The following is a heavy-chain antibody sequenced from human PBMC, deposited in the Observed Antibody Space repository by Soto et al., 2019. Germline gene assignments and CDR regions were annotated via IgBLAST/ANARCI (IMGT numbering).Heavy chain of an antibody. CDR1: GFTFSSYG. CDR2: ISYDGSNK. CDR3: ARPGGSYFGY. V-gene: IGHV3-30*03. D-gene: IGHD1-26*01. J-gene: IGHJ4*02. Sequence: PGGSLRLSCAASGFTFSSYGMHWVRQAPGKGLEWVAVISYDGSNKYYADSVKGRFTISRDNSKNTLYLQMNSLRAEDTAVYYCARPGGSYFGYWGQGTMVT.